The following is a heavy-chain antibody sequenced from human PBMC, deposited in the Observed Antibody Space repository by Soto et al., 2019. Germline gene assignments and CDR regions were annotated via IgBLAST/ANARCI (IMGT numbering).Heavy chain of an antibody. D-gene: IGHD6-13*01. Sequence: QVQLVQSGAEVKKPGSSVKVSCKASGGSFSSYAFNWVRQAPGQGLEWMAGIIPIFGTPNYAQKFQDRVTITADPSTSTAYMELSSLRSEDTAVYYCARDLGGHKQQQISHYYGMDVWGQGTTVTVSS. CDR1: GGSFSSYA. V-gene: IGHV1-69*01. CDR3: ARDLGGHKQQQISHYYGMDV. J-gene: IGHJ6*02. CDR2: IIPIFGTP.